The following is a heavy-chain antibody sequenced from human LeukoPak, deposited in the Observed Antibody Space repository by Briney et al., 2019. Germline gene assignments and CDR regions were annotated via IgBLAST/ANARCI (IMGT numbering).Heavy chain of an antibody. CDR1: GYTFTGYY. Sequence: ASVKVSCKASGYTFTGYYMHWVRQAPGQGLEWMGWINPNSGGTNYAQKFQGRVTMTRDTSISTAYMELSRLRSDDTAVYYCARDLSPYYYDSRVYYDFDYGGQGPLVTVSS. CDR2: INPNSGGT. V-gene: IGHV1-2*02. D-gene: IGHD3-22*01. CDR3: ARDLSPYYYDSRVYYDFDY. J-gene: IGHJ4*02.